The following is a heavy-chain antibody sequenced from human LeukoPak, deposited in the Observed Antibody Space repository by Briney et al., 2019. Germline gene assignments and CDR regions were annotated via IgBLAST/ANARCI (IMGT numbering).Heavy chain of an antibody. CDR3: ARRYCSSTSCYPYGMDV. Sequence: GGTLRLSCAASGFTFSDYYMSWIREAPGKGLEWVSYISSSSSYTNYADSVKGRFPISRDNAKNSLYLQMNSLRAEDTAVYYCARRYCSSTSCYPYGMDVWGQGTTVTVSS. D-gene: IGHD2-2*01. CDR1: GFTFSDYY. CDR2: ISSSSSYT. V-gene: IGHV3-11*03. J-gene: IGHJ6*02.